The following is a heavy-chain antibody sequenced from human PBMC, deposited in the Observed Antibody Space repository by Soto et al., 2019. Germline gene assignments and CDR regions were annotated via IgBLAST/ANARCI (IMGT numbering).Heavy chain of an antibody. CDR3: ARDWDCSGGSCYSRAFDI. CDR1: GFTFSSYS. D-gene: IGHD2-15*01. J-gene: IGHJ3*02. Sequence: GGSLRLSCAASGFTFSSYSMNWVRQAPGKGLEWVSSISSSSSYIYYADSVKGRFTISGDNAKNSLYLQMNSLRAEDTAVYYCARDWDCSGGSCYSRAFDIWGQGTMVTVSS. CDR2: ISSSSSYI. V-gene: IGHV3-21*01.